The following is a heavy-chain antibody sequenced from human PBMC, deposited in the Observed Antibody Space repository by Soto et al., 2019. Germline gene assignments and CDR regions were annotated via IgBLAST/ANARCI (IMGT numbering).Heavy chain of an antibody. V-gene: IGHV1-18*01. CDR1: GYTFTSYG. Sequence: QVQLVQSGAEVKKPGASVKVSCKASGYTFTSYGISWVRQAPGQGLEWMGWISAYNGNTNYAQKLQGRVTMTTDTSTSTAYMELRSLRSDDTAVYYCARAPYYDYIWGSYRSEPEADYWGQGTLVTVSS. J-gene: IGHJ4*02. D-gene: IGHD3-16*02. CDR2: ISAYNGNT. CDR3: ARAPYYDYIWGSYRSEPEADY.